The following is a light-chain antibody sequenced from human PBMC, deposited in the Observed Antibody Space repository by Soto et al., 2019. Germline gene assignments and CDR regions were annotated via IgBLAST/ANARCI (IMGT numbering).Light chain of an antibody. CDR1: QSISSS. J-gene: IGKJ1*01. V-gene: IGKV1-39*01. CDR2: AAS. CDR3: QQSYSAPWT. Sequence: DIQMTQSPSSLSASVGDRATITCRASQSISSSVNWYQQKPGKAPKLLIYAASSLQSGVPSRFSGSGSGTDFTLTISSLQPEDYATYHCQQSYSAPWTFGQGTKVEIK.